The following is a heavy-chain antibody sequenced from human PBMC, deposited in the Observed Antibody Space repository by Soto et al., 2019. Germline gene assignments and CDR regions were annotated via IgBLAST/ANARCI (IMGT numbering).Heavy chain of an antibody. J-gene: IGHJ6*02. V-gene: IGHV3-53*01. CDR1: GFTVSSNY. Sequence: GGSLRLSCAASGFTVSSNYMSWVRQAPGKGLEWVSVIYSGGSTYYADSVKGRFTISRDNSKNTLYLQMNSLRAEDTAVYYCARGPSVGTFFDYYGMDVWGQGTTVTVSS. CDR3: ARGPSVGTFFDYYGMDV. CDR2: IYSGGST. D-gene: IGHD7-27*01.